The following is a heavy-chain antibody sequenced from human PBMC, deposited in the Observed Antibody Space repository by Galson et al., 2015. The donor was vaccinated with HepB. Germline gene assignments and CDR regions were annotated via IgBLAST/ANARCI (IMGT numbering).Heavy chain of an antibody. CDR2: IGTSAFTI. Sequence: SLRLSCAASGFTLSNYYMTWIRQAPGGGLEWVSYIGTSAFTIYYADSVRGRFTISRDNAENTLYLQMNSPRAEDTALYYCALDLSGSDDAFDIWGQGTMVTVSS. CDR3: ALDLSGSDDAFDI. J-gene: IGHJ3*02. CDR1: GFTLSNYY. V-gene: IGHV3-11*01. D-gene: IGHD5-12*01.